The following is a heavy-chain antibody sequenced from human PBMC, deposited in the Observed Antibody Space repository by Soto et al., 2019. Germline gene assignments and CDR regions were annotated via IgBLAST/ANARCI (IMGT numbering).Heavy chain of an antibody. V-gene: IGHV2-5*01. Sequence: QITLKESGPTLVKPTQTLTLTCTVSGFSLSTSGMGVAWIGQPPGKALEWLGIIYWNDENRFGPSLKNRLTITKDTSKNQVVLTMTNMDPADTGTYYCAHRRGNSYYNYWGQGTLVTVSS. CDR1: GFSLSTSGMG. J-gene: IGHJ4*02. D-gene: IGHD3-22*01. CDR2: IYWNDEN. CDR3: AHRRGNSYYNY.